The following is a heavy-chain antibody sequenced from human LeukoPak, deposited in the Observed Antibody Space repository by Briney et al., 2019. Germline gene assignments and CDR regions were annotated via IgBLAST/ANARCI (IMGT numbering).Heavy chain of an antibody. CDR1: GFTFSSYG. Sequence: GGSLRLSCAASGFTFSSYGMHWVRQAPGKGLEWVAVISYDGSNKYYADSVKGRFTISRDNSKNTLYLQMNSLRAEDTAVYYCASGGTSIAARVGNDYWGQGTLVTVSS. CDR3: ASGGTSIAARVGNDY. CDR2: ISYDGSNK. V-gene: IGHV3-30*03. D-gene: IGHD6-6*01. J-gene: IGHJ4*02.